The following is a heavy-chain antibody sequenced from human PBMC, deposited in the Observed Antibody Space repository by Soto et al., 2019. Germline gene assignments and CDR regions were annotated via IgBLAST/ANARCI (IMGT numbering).Heavy chain of an antibody. CDR2: IYYSGST. CDR1: CDCISSYY. V-gene: IGHV4-59*13. Sequence: SETLYITCTVSCDCISSYYLCWIRQPPGKGLEWIGYIYYSGSTNYNPSLKSRVTISVDTSKNQFSLKLSSVTAADTAVYYCASSSKTGYLSVPGFDPWGQGTLVTVSS. CDR3: ASSSKTGYLSVPGFDP. J-gene: IGHJ5*02. D-gene: IGHD3-9*01.